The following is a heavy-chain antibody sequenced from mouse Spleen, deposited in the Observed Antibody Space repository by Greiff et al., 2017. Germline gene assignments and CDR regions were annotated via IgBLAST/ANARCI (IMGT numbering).Heavy chain of an antibody. CDR1: GFNIKDDY. Sequence: EVQLQQSGAELVRPGASVKLSCTASGFNIKDDYMHWVKQRPEQGLEWIGWIDPENGDTEYASKFQGKATITADTSSNTAYLQLSSLTSEDTAVYYCTTDSNSYAMDYWGQGTSVTVSS. J-gene: IGHJ4*01. D-gene: IGHD2-5*01. CDR2: IDPENGDT. CDR3: TTDSNSYAMDY. V-gene: IGHV14-4*01.